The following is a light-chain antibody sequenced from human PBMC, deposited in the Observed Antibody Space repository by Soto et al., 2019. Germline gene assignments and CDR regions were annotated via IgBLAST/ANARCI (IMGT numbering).Light chain of an antibody. J-gene: IGKJ4*01. CDR2: APS. CDR1: HDIARW. V-gene: IGKV1-12*01. CDR3: QQVKGFPLT. Sequence: DIQMTQSPSSVSAFVGDRVAITCRASHDIARWLAWYQQQPGKAPRLLIYAPSSLQSGVPTRFSGSGSGTDFTLTITNLQPEDSAVYYCQQVKGFPLTFGGGTKVEIK.